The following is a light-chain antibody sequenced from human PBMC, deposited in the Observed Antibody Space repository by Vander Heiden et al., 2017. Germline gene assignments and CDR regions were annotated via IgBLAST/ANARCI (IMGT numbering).Light chain of an antibody. J-gene: IGKJ4*01. V-gene: IGKV3-15*01. Sequence: MTQSPATPSVSPGERATLSCRASQSVSSNLAWYQQKPGQGPRLIIYGESTRATGIPARLSGSGSGTEFNLTISSLQSEDFAVYYCQQYNNWRRLTFGGGTKVEIK. CDR1: QSVSSN. CDR3: QQYNNWRRLT. CDR2: GES.